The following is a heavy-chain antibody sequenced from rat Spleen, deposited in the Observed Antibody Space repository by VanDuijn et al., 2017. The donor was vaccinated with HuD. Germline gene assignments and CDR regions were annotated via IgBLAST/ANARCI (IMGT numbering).Heavy chain of an antibody. J-gene: IGHJ2*01. CDR1: GFTFSNYD. D-gene: IGHD1-1*01. CDR2: MTYDGTST. V-gene: IGHV5-25*01. Sequence: EVQLVESGGGLVQPGRSMKLSCAASGFTFSNYDMAWVRQAPTKGLEWVASMTYDGTSTYYRDFVKGRFTISRDNAKSTLYLQMDSLRSEDTATYYCARYYSAPYYFDYWGQGVMVTVSS. CDR3: ARYYSAPYYFDY.